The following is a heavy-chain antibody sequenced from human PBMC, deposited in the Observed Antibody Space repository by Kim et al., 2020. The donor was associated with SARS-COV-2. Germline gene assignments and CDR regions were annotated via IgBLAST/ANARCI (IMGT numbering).Heavy chain of an antibody. V-gene: IGHV1-8*01. CDR2: MNPNSGNT. CDR3: ARRSDSSSWYGWSKYYYYGMDV. Sequence: ASVKVSCKASGYTFTSYDINWVRQATGQGLEWMGWMNPNSGNTGYAQKFQGRVTMTRNTSISTAYMELSSLRSEDTAVYYCARRSDSSSWYGWSKYYYYGMDVWGQGTTVTVSS. J-gene: IGHJ6*02. CDR1: GYTFTSYD. D-gene: IGHD6-13*01.